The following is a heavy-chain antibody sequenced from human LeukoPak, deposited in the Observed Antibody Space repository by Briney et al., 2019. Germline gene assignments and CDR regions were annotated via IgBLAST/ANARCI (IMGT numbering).Heavy chain of an antibody. CDR3: ARDKSLFYVDSSGYFQARDFDY. CDR2: VYRSGTT. Sequence: SETLSLTCTASSLTNGYHWGWIRPSPGEGLDWIGSVYRSGTTYYSPSLTTRVDISIDTSKKQFSLKLSSVTAADTAVYYCARDKSLFYVDSSGYFQARDFDYWGQGILVTVSS. J-gene: IGHJ4*02. CDR1: SLTNGYH. V-gene: IGHV4-38-2*02. D-gene: IGHD3-22*01.